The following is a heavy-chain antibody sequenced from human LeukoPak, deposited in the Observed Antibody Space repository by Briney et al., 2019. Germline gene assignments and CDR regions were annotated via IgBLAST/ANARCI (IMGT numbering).Heavy chain of an antibody. Sequence: PSQTPSLTCTVSGGSISSGDYYWSWIRQPPGKGLEWIGYIYYSGSTYYNPSLKSRVTISVDTSKNQFSLKLSSVTAADTAVYYCARVGYDFWSGYYGNNFDYWGQGTLVTVSS. D-gene: IGHD3-3*01. V-gene: IGHV4-30-4*08. CDR3: ARVGYDFWSGYYGNNFDY. CDR2: IYYSGST. CDR1: GGSISSGDYY. J-gene: IGHJ4*02.